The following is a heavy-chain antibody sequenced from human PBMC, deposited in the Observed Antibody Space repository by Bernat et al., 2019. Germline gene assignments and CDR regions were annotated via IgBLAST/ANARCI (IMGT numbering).Heavy chain of an antibody. Sequence: QVQLVQSGAEVKKPGASVKVSCKASGYTFTSYGISWVRQAPGQGLEWMGWISAYNGNTSYAQKLQGRVTMTTDTSTSTAYMELRSLRSDDTAVYYCARWGAYCSSTSCSGWFDPWGQGTLVTVSS. J-gene: IGHJ5*02. CDR3: ARWGAYCSSTSCSGWFDP. D-gene: IGHD2-2*01. CDR1: GYTFTSYG. CDR2: ISAYNGNT. V-gene: IGHV1-18*04.